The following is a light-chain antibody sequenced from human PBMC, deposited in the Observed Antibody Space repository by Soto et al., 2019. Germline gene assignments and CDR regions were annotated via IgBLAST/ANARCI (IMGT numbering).Light chain of an antibody. CDR2: EVS. V-gene: IGLV2-14*01. J-gene: IGLJ1*01. CDR3: SSYGSSGTSV. CDR1: SSDVGGYDF. Sequence: QSALTQPASVAGSPGQSITISCAGTSSDVGGYDFVSWYQHHPGRAPKLLSYEVSGRPSGVSYRFSGSKSGNTASLIISGLQAEDEAYYYCSSYGSSGTSVFGTGTKLTVL.